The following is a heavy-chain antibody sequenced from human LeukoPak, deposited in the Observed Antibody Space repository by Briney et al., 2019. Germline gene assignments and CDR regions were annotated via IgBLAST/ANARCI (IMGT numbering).Heavy chain of an antibody. V-gene: IGHV4-34*01. D-gene: IGHD3-10*01. CDR3: ARTQYGSGTYGH. CDR1: GGSFSGYY. CDR2: INHSGST. J-gene: IGHJ4*02. Sequence: PSETPSLTCAVYGGSFSGYYWSWIRQPPGKGLEWIGEINHSGSTNYNPSLKSRVTISVDTPKNQFSLKLSSVTAADTAVYYCARTQYGSGTYGHWGQGTLVTVSS.